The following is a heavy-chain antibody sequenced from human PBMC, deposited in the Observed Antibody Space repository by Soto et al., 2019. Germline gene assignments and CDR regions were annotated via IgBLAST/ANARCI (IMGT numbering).Heavy chain of an antibody. CDR1: GYTFSSHD. CDR3: ARVGGNWNDDYFDY. Sequence: QVQLVQSGAEVKEPGASVKVSCKASGYTFSSHDINWVRQAIGQGLEWMGWMNPNSGDTGYAQKFQGRVTMTRDTSVGTAYMELSSLRSEDTAVYYCARVGGNWNDDYFDYCGQGTLVTVSS. D-gene: IGHD1-1*01. V-gene: IGHV1-8*01. CDR2: MNPNSGDT. J-gene: IGHJ4*02.